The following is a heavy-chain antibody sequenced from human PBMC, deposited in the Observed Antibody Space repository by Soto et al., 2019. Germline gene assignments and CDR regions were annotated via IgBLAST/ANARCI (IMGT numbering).Heavy chain of an antibody. D-gene: IGHD3-16*02. V-gene: IGHV4-4*02. J-gene: IGHJ6*02. CDR2: IYHSGST. Sequence: QVQLQESGPGLVKPSGTLSLTCAVSGGSISSSNWWSWVRQPPGKGLEWIGEIYHSGSTNYNPYLKSRVTISVDKSKNQFSLKLGSVTAADTAVYYCARDRTFGGVIVPYYYYYGMDVWGQGTTVTVSS. CDR1: GGSISSSNW. CDR3: ARDRTFGGVIVPYYYYYGMDV.